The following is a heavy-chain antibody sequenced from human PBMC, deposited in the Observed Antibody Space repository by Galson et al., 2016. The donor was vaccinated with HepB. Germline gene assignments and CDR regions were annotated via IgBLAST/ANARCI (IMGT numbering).Heavy chain of an antibody. CDR1: GYSFTSYP. V-gene: IGHV1-3*04. D-gene: IGHD2/OR15-2a*01. Sequence: SVKVSCKASGYSFTSYPIHWVRQAPGQRLEWMGRINTGNLNTKFSQKFQGRVSITRDTSANTAYMQLSSLRFEDTAVYYCARLVPPDIPNYFHDWENAFDIWGQGTMVTVTS. CDR2: INTGNLNT. J-gene: IGHJ3*02. CDR3: ARLVPPDIPNYFHDWENAFDI.